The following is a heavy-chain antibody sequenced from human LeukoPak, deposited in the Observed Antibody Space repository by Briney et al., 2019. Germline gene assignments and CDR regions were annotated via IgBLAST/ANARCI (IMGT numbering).Heavy chain of an antibody. CDR2: INNDGSGT. CDR1: GFTFSNYW. J-gene: IGHJ6*03. V-gene: IGHV3-74*01. D-gene: IGHD2-2*02. CDR3: TSLYLTDV. Sequence: PGGSLRLSCAASGFTFSNYWMHWVRQVPGKGLVWVSRINNDGSGTTYADSVKGRFTISRDNAKNTLYLQMNSLRVEDTAVYYCTSLYLTDVWGKGTTVTVS.